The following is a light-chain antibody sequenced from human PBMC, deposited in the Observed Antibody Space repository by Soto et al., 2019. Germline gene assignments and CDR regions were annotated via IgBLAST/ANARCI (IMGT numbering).Light chain of an antibody. CDR3: QQCGGSPLFS. J-gene: IGKJ3*01. Sequence: VLTQSLDTLSLSPGERATLSCTASESVTSSCLAWYQRKPGQAPRLLIHTTSTRATDIPDRFSGSGSGTDFTLTISRLEPEDFAVYYCQQCGGSPLFSFGPGTKVDIK. V-gene: IGKV3-20*01. CDR2: TTS. CDR1: ESVTSSC.